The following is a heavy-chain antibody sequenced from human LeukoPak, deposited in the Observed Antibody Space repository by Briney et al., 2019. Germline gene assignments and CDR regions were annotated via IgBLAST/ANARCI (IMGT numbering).Heavy chain of an antibody. Sequence: ASVKLSCKASGYTFTSSDMNWVRQAPGQGLEWMGWINTNTGNPTYAQGFTGRFVFSLDTSVSTAYLQISSLKADDTAVYYCAKDRLGAVAEYFDYWGQGTLVTVSS. CDR2: INTNTGNP. J-gene: IGHJ4*02. D-gene: IGHD6-19*01. V-gene: IGHV7-4-1*02. CDR1: GYTFTSSD. CDR3: AKDRLGAVAEYFDY.